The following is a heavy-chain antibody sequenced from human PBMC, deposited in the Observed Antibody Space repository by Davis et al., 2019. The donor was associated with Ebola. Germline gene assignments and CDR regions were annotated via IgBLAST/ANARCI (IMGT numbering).Heavy chain of an antibody. CDR3: ASLSGDYRAYNWFDP. J-gene: IGHJ5*02. CDR2: IYYSGST. CDR1: GGSISSYY. D-gene: IGHD5-12*01. V-gene: IGHV4-59*01. Sequence: SETLSLTCTVSGGSISSYYWSWVRQPPGKGLEWIGYIYYSGSTNYNPSLKSRVTISVDTSKNQFSLKLSSVTAADTAVYYCASLSGDYRAYNWFDPWGQGTLVTVSS.